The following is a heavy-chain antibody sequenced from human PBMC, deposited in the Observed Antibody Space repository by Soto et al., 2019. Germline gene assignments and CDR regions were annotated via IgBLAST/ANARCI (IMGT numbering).Heavy chain of an antibody. Sequence: PGGSLRLSCAASGFTFSSYAMSWVRQAPGKGLEWVSAISGSGDSTYYADSVKGRFTISRDNSKNTLYLQMNSLRAEDTAVYYCAKGDFWSGYHRFDYWGHGTLVTVSS. J-gene: IGHJ4*01. D-gene: IGHD3-3*01. CDR1: GFTFSSYA. V-gene: IGHV3-23*01. CDR3: AKGDFWSGYHRFDY. CDR2: ISGSGDST.